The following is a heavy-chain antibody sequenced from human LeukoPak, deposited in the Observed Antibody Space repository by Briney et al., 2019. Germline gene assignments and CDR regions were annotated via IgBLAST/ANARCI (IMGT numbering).Heavy chain of an antibody. D-gene: IGHD6-13*01. CDR1: GYTFTSYG. CDR3: ARGGGGSSWYEAGSSWFDP. V-gene: IGHV1-18*01. Sequence: ASVKVSCKASGYTFTSYGISWVRQAPGQGLEWMGWISAYNGNTNYAQKLQGRVTMTTDTSTSTAYMELRSLRSDDTAVYYCARGGGGSSWYEAGSSWFDPWGQGTLVTVSS. J-gene: IGHJ5*02. CDR2: ISAYNGNT.